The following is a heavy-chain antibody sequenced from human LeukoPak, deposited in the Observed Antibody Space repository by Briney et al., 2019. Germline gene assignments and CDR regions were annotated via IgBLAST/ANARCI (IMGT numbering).Heavy chain of an antibody. CDR2: MNPNSGNT. CDR3: ARVDAVDPTNTFFWWKRDYYYYYMDV. V-gene: IGHV1-8*01. Sequence: RASVKVSCKASGYTFTSYDINWVRQATGQGLEWMGWMNPNSGNTGYAQKFQGRVTMTRNTSISTAYMELSSLRSEDTAVYYCARVDAVDPTNTFFWWKRDYYYYYMDVWGKGTTVTISS. J-gene: IGHJ6*03. D-gene: IGHD3-3*01. CDR1: GYTFTSYD.